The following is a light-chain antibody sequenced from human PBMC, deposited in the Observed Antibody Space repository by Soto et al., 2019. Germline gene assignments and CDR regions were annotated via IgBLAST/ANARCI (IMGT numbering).Light chain of an antibody. CDR3: QSYDSSIVV. J-gene: IGLJ2*01. CDR2: EDN. Sequence: NFMLTQRHSVSESPGKTVTISCTGSSFSIASNYVQWYQQRPGSAPTTVIYEDNQRPSGVPDRFSGSIDSSSNSASLTISGLKTEDEADYYCQSYDSSIVVFGAGTKLTVL. V-gene: IGLV6-57*02. CDR1: SFSIASNY.